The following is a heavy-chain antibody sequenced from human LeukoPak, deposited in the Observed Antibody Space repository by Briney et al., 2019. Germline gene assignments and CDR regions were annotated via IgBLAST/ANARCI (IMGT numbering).Heavy chain of an antibody. V-gene: IGHV4-39*07. CDR1: GGSISSSSYY. D-gene: IGHD4-17*01. CDR3: ARRRSSYGDYGQVD. CDR2: IYYSGST. J-gene: IGHJ4*02. Sequence: SETLSLTCTVSGGSISSSSYYWGWIRQPPGKGLEWIGSIYYSGSTYYNPSLKSRVTISVDTSKNQFSLKLSSVTAADTAVYYCARRRSSYGDYGQVDWGQGTLVTVSS.